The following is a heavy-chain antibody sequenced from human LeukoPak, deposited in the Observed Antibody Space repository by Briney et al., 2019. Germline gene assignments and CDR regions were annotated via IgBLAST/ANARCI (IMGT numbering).Heavy chain of an antibody. V-gene: IGHV3-7*01. Sequence: QSGGSLRLSCAASGFTFSSYCMSWVRQAPGKGLEWVANINQGGSAKYYVDSVKGRLTISKDNAKKSVYLLMNSLRAEDTAVYYCARGDYYESGTSFIDAFDIWGQGTKVTVSS. CDR3: ARGDYYESGTSFIDAFDI. J-gene: IGHJ3*02. D-gene: IGHD3-10*01. CDR2: INQGGSAK. CDR1: GFTFSSYC.